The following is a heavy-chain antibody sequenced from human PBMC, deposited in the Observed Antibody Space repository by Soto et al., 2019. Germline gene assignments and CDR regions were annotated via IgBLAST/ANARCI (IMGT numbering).Heavy chain of an antibody. CDR2: IYYSGST. J-gene: IGHJ6*02. Sequence: SETLSLTCTVSGGSISSYYWSWIRQPPGKGLEWIGSIYYSGSTYYNPSLKSRVTISVDTSKNQFSLKLSSVTAADTAVYYCASSGQLTEGYYGMDVWGQGTTVTV. V-gene: IGHV4-59*05. CDR1: GGSISSYY. CDR3: ASSGQLTEGYYGMDV. D-gene: IGHD6-6*01.